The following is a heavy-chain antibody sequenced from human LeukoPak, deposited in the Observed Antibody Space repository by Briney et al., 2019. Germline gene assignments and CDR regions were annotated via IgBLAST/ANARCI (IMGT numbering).Heavy chain of an antibody. CDR1: GYSFTSYW. V-gene: IGHV5-51*01. Sequence: GESLKISCKGSGYSFTSYWIGRVRQMPGKGLEWMGIIYPGDSDTRYSPSFQGQVTISADKSISTAYLQWSSLKASDTAMYYCARLGRFFRYGMDVWGQGTTVTVSS. J-gene: IGHJ6*02. D-gene: IGHD3-3*01. CDR3: ARLGRFFRYGMDV. CDR2: IYPGDSDT.